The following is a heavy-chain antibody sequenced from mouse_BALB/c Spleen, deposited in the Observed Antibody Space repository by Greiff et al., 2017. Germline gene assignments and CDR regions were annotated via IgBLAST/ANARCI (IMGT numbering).Heavy chain of an antibody. D-gene: IGHD4-1*02. V-gene: IGHV1-14*01. CDR1: GYTFTSYV. J-gene: IGHJ4*01. CDR2: INPYNDGT. Sequence: VQLQQSGPELVKPGASVKMSCKASGYTFTSYVMHWVKQKPGQGLEWIGYINPYNDGTKYNEKFKGKATLTSDKSSSTAYMELSSLTSEDSAVYYCASNQLGGAMDYWGQGTSVTVSS. CDR3: ASNQLGGAMDY.